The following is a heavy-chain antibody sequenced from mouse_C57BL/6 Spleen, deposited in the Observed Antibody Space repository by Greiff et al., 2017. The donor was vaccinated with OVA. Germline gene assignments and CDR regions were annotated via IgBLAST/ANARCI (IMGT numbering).Heavy chain of an antibody. D-gene: IGHD3-2*02. Sequence: EVQLQQSGPELVKPGASVKISCKASGYSFTDYNMNWVQQSNGKSLEWIGVINPDYGTTSYNQKFKGKATLTVDQSSSTAYMQLNSLTSEDSAVYYCARGLRLRDYYFGDWGQGTTLTVSS. CDR3: ARGLRLRDYYFGD. J-gene: IGHJ2*01. V-gene: IGHV1-39*01. CDR1: GYSFTDYN. CDR2: INPDYGTT.